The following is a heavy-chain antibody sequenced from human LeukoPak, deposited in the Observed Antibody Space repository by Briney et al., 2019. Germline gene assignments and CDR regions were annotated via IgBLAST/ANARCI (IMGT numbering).Heavy chain of an antibody. D-gene: IGHD4/OR15-4a*01. J-gene: IGHJ4*02. CDR3: ARGGPPGQVSLWCADY. Sequence: GASVKVSCKASGYTFTSYYMHWVRQAPGQGLEWMGIINPSGGSTSYAQKFQGRVTMTRDMSTSTVYMELSSLRSEDTAVYYCARGGPPGQVSLWCADYWGQGTLVTVSS. CDR2: INPSGGST. CDR1: GYTFTSYY. V-gene: IGHV1-46*01.